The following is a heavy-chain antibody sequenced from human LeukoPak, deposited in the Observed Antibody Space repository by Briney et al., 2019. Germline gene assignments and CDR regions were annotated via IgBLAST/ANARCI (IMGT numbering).Heavy chain of an antibody. CDR2: IYYSGST. D-gene: IGHD3-3*01. V-gene: IGHV4-59*08. Sequence: SETLSLTCTVSGGSISSDYWSWIRQPPGKGLEWIGYIYYSGSTNYNPSLKSRVTISVDTSKNQFSLKLSSVTAADTAVYYCARASPGVGYCGRGYYYYMDVWGKGTTVTVSS. CDR3: ARASPGVGYCGRGYYYYMDV. CDR1: GGSISSDY. J-gene: IGHJ6*03.